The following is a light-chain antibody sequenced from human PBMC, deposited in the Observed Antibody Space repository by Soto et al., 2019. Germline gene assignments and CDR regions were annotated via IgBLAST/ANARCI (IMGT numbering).Light chain of an antibody. CDR2: DTT. Sequence: QAVVTQEPSLTVSPGGTVTLTCGSSTGAVTSGHYPYWIQQKPGQAPRTLIYDTTNKNSWTPARFSGSILGGKAALTLSGAQHEDEADYYCLLSYSGVGEVFGGGTQLTVL. J-gene: IGLJ2*01. CDR1: TGAVTSGHY. CDR3: LLSYSGVGEV. V-gene: IGLV7-46*01.